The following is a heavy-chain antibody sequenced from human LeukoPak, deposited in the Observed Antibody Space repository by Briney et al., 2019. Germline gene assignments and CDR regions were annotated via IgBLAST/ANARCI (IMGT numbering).Heavy chain of an antibody. CDR2: ITTNGAST. CDR1: GFIFSDYY. V-gene: IGHV3-11*01. Sequence: GGSLRLSCAASGFIFSDYYMTWLRQAPGKGLEWILYITTNGASTYYAGSVKGRFTISRDNAQNSLFLQMNSLRAEDTAIYYCARVGLDNTGWHISWFDPWGQGTLVTVSS. D-gene: IGHD6-19*01. J-gene: IGHJ5*02. CDR3: ARVGLDNTGWHISWFDP.